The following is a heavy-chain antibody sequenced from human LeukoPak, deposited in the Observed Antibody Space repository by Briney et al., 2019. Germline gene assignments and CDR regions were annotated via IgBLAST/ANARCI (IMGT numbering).Heavy chain of an antibody. CDR3: TTRWYYDSSGYYRYAFDI. CDR1: GFTSSNAW. D-gene: IGHD3-22*01. CDR2: IKSKTDGGTT. Sequence: GGSLRLSCAASGFTSSNAWMSWVRQAPGKGLEWVGRIKSKTDGGTTDYAAPVKGRFTISRDDSKNTLYLQMNSLKTEDTAVYYCTTRWYYDSSGYYRYAFDIWGQGTMLTVSS. V-gene: IGHV3-15*01. J-gene: IGHJ3*02.